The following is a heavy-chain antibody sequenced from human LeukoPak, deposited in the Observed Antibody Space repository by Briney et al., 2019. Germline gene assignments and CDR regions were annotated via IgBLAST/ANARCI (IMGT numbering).Heavy chain of an antibody. Sequence: PSETLSLTCTVSGGSISSYYWSWIRQPPGKGLEWIGYIYTSGSTNYNPSLKSRVTISVDTSKNQFSLKLSSVTAADTAVYYCARVRTAAGLVDYWGQGTLDTVST. CDR1: GGSISSYY. CDR2: IYTSGST. D-gene: IGHD6-25*01. J-gene: IGHJ4*02. CDR3: ARVRTAAGLVDY. V-gene: IGHV4-4*09.